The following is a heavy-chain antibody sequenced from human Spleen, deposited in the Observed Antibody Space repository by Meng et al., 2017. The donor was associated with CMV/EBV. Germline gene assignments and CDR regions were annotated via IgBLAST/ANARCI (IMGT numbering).Heavy chain of an antibody. CDR2: ISAYNGNT. Sequence: ASVKVSCKASGYTFTSYGISWVRQAPGQGLEWMGWISAYNGNTNYAQKLQGRVTMTTDTSTSTAYMELRSLRSDDTAVYYCARDPTRYCSSTSCSRRGAFDIWGQGTMVTVSS. J-gene: IGHJ3*02. V-gene: IGHV1-18*01. D-gene: IGHD2-2*01. CDR3: ARDPTRYCSSTSCSRRGAFDI. CDR1: GYTFTSYG.